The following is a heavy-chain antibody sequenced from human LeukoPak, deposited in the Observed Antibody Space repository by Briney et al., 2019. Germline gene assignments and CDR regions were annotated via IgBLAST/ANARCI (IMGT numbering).Heavy chain of an antibody. CDR1: GGSISSYY. CDR2: IHTTGRT. CDR3: ARAMVRGIVGWAPFELSNWFDP. D-gene: IGHD3-10*01. J-gene: IGHJ5*02. Sequence: PSETLSLTCTVSGGSISSYYWSWIRLPAGKGLEWIGRIHTTGRTKYNPSLKSRVTMSVDTSKNQFSLKLNSVTAADTAVYYCARAMVRGIVGWAPFELSNWFDPWGQGTLVTVSS. V-gene: IGHV4-4*07.